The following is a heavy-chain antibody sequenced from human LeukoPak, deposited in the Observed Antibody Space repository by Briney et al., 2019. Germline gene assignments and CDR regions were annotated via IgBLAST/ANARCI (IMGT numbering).Heavy chain of an antibody. Sequence: GASVKVSCKASGYTFTSYGISWVRQAPGQGLEGMGWISAYNGNTNYAQKLQGRVTMTTDTSTSTAYMELRSLRSDDTDVYYCARGITGTLYYYYYGVDVWGQGTTVTVSS. CDR3: ARGITGTLYYYYYGVDV. V-gene: IGHV1-18*01. CDR1: GYTFTSYG. D-gene: IGHD1-20*01. CDR2: ISAYNGNT. J-gene: IGHJ6*02.